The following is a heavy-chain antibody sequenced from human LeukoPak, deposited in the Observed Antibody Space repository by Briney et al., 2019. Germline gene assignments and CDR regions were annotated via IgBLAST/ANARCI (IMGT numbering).Heavy chain of an antibody. V-gene: IGHV1-69*13. CDR1: GCTFTSYA. CDR3: AALVYCSSTSCFKWRYYFDY. Sequence: SVKVSCKASGCTFTSYAMNWVRQAPGQGLEWMGGIIPIFGTANYAQKFQGRVTITADESTSTAYMELSSLRSEDTAVYYCAALVYCSSTSCFKWRYYFDYWGQGTLVTVSS. CDR2: IIPIFGTA. J-gene: IGHJ4*02. D-gene: IGHD2-2*01.